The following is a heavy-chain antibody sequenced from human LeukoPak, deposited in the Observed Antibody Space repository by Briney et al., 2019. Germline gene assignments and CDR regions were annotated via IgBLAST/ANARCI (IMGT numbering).Heavy chain of an antibody. D-gene: IGHD2/OR15-2a*01. CDR1: GSTFSSYG. CDR2: IHYSGLKT. CDR3: ARDGGSGSFYRYFRH. V-gene: IGHV3-30*02. J-gene: IGHJ1*01. Sequence: PGGSLRLSCEGSGSTFSSYGIHWVRQAPGKGLEWVASIHYSGLKTNYGDSVKGRFTISRDNSEKTVYLQMNSVSPEDTAVYYCARDGGSGSFYRYFRHWGQGALVIVSS.